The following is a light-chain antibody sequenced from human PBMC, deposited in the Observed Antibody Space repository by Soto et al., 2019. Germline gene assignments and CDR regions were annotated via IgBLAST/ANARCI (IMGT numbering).Light chain of an antibody. CDR1: SSDVGAYDF. CDR2: EVN. J-gene: IGLJ1*01. V-gene: IGLV2-14*03. Sequence: QSARTQPASVSGSPGQSITISCTGTSSDVGAYDFVSWYQQHPDKAPKLMIYEVNYRPSGVSNRFSGSKSVNTATLTISGLQAEDEGDYYCSSYTTSSTRVFGTGTKVTV. CDR3: SSYTTSSTRV.